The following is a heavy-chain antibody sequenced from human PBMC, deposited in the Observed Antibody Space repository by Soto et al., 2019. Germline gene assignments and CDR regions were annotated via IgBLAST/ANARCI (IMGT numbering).Heavy chain of an antibody. Sequence: SETLSLTCAVYGGSFSGYYWSWIRQPPGKRLEWIGEINHSGSTNYNPSLKSRVTISVDTSKNQFSLKLSSVTAADTAVYYCARGTGIAALYYFDYWGQGTLVTVSS. CDR2: INHSGST. CDR3: ARGTGIAALYYFDY. D-gene: IGHD6-13*01. CDR1: GGSFSGYY. V-gene: IGHV4-34*01. J-gene: IGHJ4*02.